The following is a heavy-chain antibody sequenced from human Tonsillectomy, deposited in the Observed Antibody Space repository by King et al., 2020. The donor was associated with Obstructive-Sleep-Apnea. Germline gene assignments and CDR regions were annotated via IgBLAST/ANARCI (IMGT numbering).Heavy chain of an antibody. CDR3: ARGPYYYDSSGYEGAYYFDY. Sequence: VQLVESGADVKKPGASVKVSCKASGYTFTSYDINWVRQATGQGLEWMGWMNPNSGNTGYAQKFQGRVTMTSNTSISTAYMELRSLRSEDTAVYYCARGPYYYDSSGYEGAYYFDYWGQGTLVTVSS. D-gene: IGHD3-22*01. V-gene: IGHV1-8*01. CDR1: GYTFTSYD. J-gene: IGHJ4*02. CDR2: MNPNSGNT.